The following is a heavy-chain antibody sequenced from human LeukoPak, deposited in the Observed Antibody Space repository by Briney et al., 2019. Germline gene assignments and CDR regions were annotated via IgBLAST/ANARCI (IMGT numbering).Heavy chain of an antibody. CDR1: GGSISSGSYY. Sequence: SETLSLTCTVSGGSISSGSYYWSWIRQPAGKGLEWIGEINHSGSTNYNPSLKSRVTISVDTSKNQFSLELSSVTAADTAVYYCARGLGYYYYMDVWGKGTTVTVSS. J-gene: IGHJ6*03. V-gene: IGHV4-61*10. CDR2: INHSGST. CDR3: ARGLGYYYYMDV.